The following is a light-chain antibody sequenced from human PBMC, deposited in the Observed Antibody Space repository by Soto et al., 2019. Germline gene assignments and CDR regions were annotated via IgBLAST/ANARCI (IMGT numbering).Light chain of an antibody. CDR2: DVS. Sequence: QSALTQPRSVSGSPGQSVTISCTGTSSDVGGYNYVSWYQQHPGKAPKLMIYDVSKRPSGVPDRFSGSKSGNTASLTISGLQADYEADYYCCSYRVFGTGTKVTVL. CDR3: CSYRV. J-gene: IGLJ1*01. V-gene: IGLV2-11*01. CDR1: SSDVGGYNY.